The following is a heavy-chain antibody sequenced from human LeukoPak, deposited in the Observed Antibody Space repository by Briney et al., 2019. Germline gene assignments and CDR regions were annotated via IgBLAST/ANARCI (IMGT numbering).Heavy chain of an antibody. CDR1: GFTFFTYG. V-gene: IGHV3-33*01. J-gene: IGHJ4*02. Sequence: GRSLRLSCAASGFTFFTYGMHWVRQAPGKGLEWVAIMSSDGNTEYYADSVKGRFTISRDNSRNTLYLQMNSLRVEDTAVYYCARDLRKGCYFDYWGQGTLVTVSS. CDR2: MSSDGNTE. D-gene: IGHD3-9*01. CDR3: ARDLRKGCYFDY.